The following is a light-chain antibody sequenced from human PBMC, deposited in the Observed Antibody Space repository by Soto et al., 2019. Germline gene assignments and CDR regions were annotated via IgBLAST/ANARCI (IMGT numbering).Light chain of an antibody. Sequence: EIVLTQSPATLSLSPGERATLSCRASQSVSSYLAWYQQKPGQAPRLLIYDASNRATGIPARFSGSGSGTDFTLTISSLEPEDFAVYYCQQRSKWPPWTFGQVTKVEIK. J-gene: IGKJ1*01. CDR3: QQRSKWPPWT. V-gene: IGKV3-11*01. CDR2: DAS. CDR1: QSVSSY.